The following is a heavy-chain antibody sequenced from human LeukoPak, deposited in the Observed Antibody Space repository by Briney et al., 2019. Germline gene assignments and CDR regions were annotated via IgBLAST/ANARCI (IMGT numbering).Heavy chain of an antibody. CDR1: GFTFNSYA. J-gene: IGHJ4*02. CDR3: ARLGPYFDY. CDR2: ISDSGGRI. V-gene: IGHV3-23*01. D-gene: IGHD3-16*01. Sequence: PGGSLRLSCAASGFTFNSYAMTWVRQAPGKGLERVSLISDSGGRIYYADSVKGRFTISRDNSKNSLYLQMNSLRAEDTAVYYCARLGPYFDYWGQGTLVTVSS.